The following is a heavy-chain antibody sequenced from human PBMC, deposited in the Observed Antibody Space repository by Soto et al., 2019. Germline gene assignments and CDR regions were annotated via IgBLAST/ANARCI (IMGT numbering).Heavy chain of an antibody. D-gene: IGHD5-18*01. J-gene: IGHJ4*02. CDR2: ISAYNGNT. V-gene: IGHV1-18*01. CDR1: GYTFTSYG. Sequence: ASVKVSCKASGYTFTSYGISWVRQAPGQGLEWMGWISAYNGNTNYAQKLQGRVTMTTDTSTSTAYMELRSLRSDDTAVYYCARDIVGDKAMVEPGYWGQGTLVTVSS. CDR3: ARDIVGDKAMVEPGY.